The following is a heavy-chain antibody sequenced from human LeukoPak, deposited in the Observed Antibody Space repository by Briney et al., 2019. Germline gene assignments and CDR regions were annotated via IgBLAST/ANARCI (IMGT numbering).Heavy chain of an antibody. Sequence: GGSLRLSCAVSGFTFINSWMHWVRQPPGKGLVWVSRIDSDGSSTTYADSVKGRFTISRDNAKDTLYLQMNSLRDEDTAVYYCARGSSWFPQDTFDIWGQGTMVTVSS. CDR2: IDSDGSST. CDR3: ARGSSWFPQDTFDI. D-gene: IGHD6-13*01. CDR1: GFTFINSW. V-gene: IGHV3-74*01. J-gene: IGHJ3*02.